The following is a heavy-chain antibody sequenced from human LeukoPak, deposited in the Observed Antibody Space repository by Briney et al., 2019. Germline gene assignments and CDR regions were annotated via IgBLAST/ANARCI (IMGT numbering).Heavy chain of an antibody. D-gene: IGHD1-26*01. J-gene: IGHJ4*02. CDR3: ARASRSIIVGATFPYFDY. CDR1: GYTFTGYY. Sequence: AAVTVSCKASGYTFTGYYMHWVRQAPGQGLEWMGWINPNSGGTNYAQKFQGRVTMTRDTSISTAYMELSRLRSDDTAVYYCARASRSIIVGATFPYFDYWGQGTLVTVSS. CDR2: INPNSGGT. V-gene: IGHV1-2*02.